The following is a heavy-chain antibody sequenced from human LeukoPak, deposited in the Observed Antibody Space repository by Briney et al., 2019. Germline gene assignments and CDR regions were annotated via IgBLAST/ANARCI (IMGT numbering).Heavy chain of an antibody. V-gene: IGHV4-59*01. CDR1: GGSISSYY. D-gene: IGHD3-10*01. J-gene: IGHJ4*02. CDR2: IYYSGST. CDR3: ARDVGYYGSGSYYSADY. Sequence: TETLSLTCTVSGGSISSYYWSWIRQPPGKGLEWIGYIYYSGSTNYNPSLKSRVTISVDTSKNQFSLKLSSVTAADTAVYYCARDVGYYGSGSYYSADYWGQGTLVTVSS.